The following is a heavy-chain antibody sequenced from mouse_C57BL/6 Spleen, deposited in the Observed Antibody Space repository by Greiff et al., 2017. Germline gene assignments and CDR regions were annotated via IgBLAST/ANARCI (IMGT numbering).Heavy chain of an antibody. CDR3: TSRGATVVADYVDY. CDR1: GYTFTDYE. V-gene: IGHV1-15*01. Sequence: VQLVESGAELVRPGASVTLSCTASGYTFTDYEMHWVKQTPVHGLEWIGAIDPETGGTAYNQKFKGKAILTADKSSSTAYMDLRSLTSEDSAVYYCTSRGATVVADYVDYWGQGTTLTVSS. D-gene: IGHD1-1*01. J-gene: IGHJ2*01. CDR2: IDPETGGT.